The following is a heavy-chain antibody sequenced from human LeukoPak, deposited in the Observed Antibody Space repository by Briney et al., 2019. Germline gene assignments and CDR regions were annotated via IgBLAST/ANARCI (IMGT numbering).Heavy chain of an antibody. V-gene: IGHV1-2*02. CDR2: INPNSGGT. CDR3: AREEKAHDAFDI. J-gene: IGHJ3*02. Sequence: ASVKVSCKASGYTFTGYYMHWVRQAPGQGLEWMGWINPNSGGTNYAQKFQGRVTMTRDTSISTAYMELSSLRSDDTAVYYCAREEKAHDAFDIWGQGTMVTVSS. CDR1: GYTFTGYY.